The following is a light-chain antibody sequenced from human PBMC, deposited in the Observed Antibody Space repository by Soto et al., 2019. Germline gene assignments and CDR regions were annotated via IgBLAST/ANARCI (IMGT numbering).Light chain of an antibody. Sequence: AVLTSSPLSLSVTLGHAPPIPCALCRSLVYSDGDIYLSWFQQGPGQSPRRLIYKVSNRDSGVPDRFSGSGSGTDFTLKISRVEAEDVGVYYCMQGSHSPITFGQGTRLEIK. CDR3: MQGSHSPIT. CDR2: KVS. J-gene: IGKJ5*01. V-gene: IGKV2-30*01. CDR1: RSLVYSDGDIY.